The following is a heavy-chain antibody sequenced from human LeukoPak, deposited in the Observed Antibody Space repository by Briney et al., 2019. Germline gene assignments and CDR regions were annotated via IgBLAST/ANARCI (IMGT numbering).Heavy chain of an antibody. CDR2: IKQDGSEK. CDR3: AREWQGGIAAAGTRIEGDY. J-gene: IGHJ4*02. D-gene: IGHD6-13*01. V-gene: IGHV3-7*01. CDR1: GFSVSGYW. Sequence: GGSLRLSCAVSGFSVSGYWMTWVRQAPGKGLEWVANIKQDGSEKNYMDSVKGRFTISRDNAENSLFLQMNSLRVEDTAVYYCAREWQGGIAAAGTRIEGDYWGQGTLVAVSS.